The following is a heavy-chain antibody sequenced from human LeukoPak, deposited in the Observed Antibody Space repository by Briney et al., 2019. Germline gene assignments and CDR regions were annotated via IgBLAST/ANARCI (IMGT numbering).Heavy chain of an antibody. CDR1: GGSFSGYY. D-gene: IGHD5-24*01. CDR2: INHSGST. CDR3: ARVFVADGYSRLFDY. V-gene: IGHV4-34*01. Sequence: SETLSLTCAVYGGSFSGYYWSWIRQPPGKGLEWIGEINHSGSTNYNPSLKSRVTISVDTSKNQFSLKLSSVTAVDTAVYYCARVFVADGYSRLFDYWGQGTLVTVSS. J-gene: IGHJ4*02.